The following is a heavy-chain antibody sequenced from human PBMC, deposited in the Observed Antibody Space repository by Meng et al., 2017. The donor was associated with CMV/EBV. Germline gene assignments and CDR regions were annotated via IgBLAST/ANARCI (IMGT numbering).Heavy chain of an antibody. J-gene: IGHJ6*02. Sequence: GESLKISCAASGFTFSSYWMSWVRQAPGKGLEWVANIKQDGSEKYYVDSVKGRFTISRDNAKNSLYLQMNSVRAEDTAVYYCARGAYSSSSSPLFFGYYYGMDVWGQGTTVTVSS. D-gene: IGHD6-6*01. CDR2: IKQDGSEK. CDR1: GFTFSSYW. CDR3: ARGAYSSSSSPLFFGYYYGMDV. V-gene: IGHV3-7*04.